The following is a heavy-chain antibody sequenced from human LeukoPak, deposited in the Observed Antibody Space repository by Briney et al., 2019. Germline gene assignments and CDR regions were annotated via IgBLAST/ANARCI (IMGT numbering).Heavy chain of an antibody. CDR3: CRLGYIVGATGTDY. J-gene: IGHJ4*02. Sequence: ASVKVSCKASGYTFTGYYMHWVRPAPGQGLAWMGWMNPNSGGTNYEQKLQDRVTMTRDTSISPAFMEVSRLRSRDTAVDYCCRLGYIVGATGTDYWGQGTLVSV. CDR2: MNPNSGGT. V-gene: IGHV1-2*02. CDR1: GYTFTGYY. D-gene: IGHD1-26*01.